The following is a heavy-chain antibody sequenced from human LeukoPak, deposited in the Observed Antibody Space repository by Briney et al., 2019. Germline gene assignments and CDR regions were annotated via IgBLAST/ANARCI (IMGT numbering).Heavy chain of an antibody. CDR2: IYTSGST. CDR3: ARGGLYWFDP. V-gene: IGHV4-61*02. J-gene: IGHJ5*02. Sequence: SSQTLSLTCTVSGGSISSGSYYWSWIRQPAGKGLEWIGRIYTSGSTNYNPSLKSRVTISVDTSKNQFSLNITPVTAADTAVYYCARGGLYWFDPWGQGTQVTVSS. CDR1: GGSISSGSYY. D-gene: IGHD3-10*01.